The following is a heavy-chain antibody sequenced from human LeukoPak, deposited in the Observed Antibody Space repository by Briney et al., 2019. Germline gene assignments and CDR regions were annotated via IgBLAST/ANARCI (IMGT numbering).Heavy chain of an antibody. CDR2: IYPGDSDT. CDR1: GYSLTSYW. Sequence: GESLKISCKGSGYSLTSYWIGWVRQMPGKGLEWMGIIYPGDSDTRYSPSFQGQVTISADKSISTAYLQWSSLKASDTAMYYCARRSSGYSSSSLGFDPWGQGTLVTVSS. V-gene: IGHV5-51*01. CDR3: ARRSSGYSSSSLGFDP. J-gene: IGHJ5*02. D-gene: IGHD6-6*01.